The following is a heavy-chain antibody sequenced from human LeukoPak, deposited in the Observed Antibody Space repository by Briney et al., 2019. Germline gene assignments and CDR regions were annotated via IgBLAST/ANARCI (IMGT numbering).Heavy chain of an antibody. CDR1: GFTFSSYT. CDR3: ARDTYDILTGYYKWAFDI. D-gene: IGHD3-9*01. CDR2: ISSSSSYI. J-gene: IGHJ3*02. V-gene: IGHV3-21*06. Sequence: GGSLRLSCTASGFTFSSYTMNLVRQAPGKGLELVSSISSSSSYIYYADSVKGRFTISRDNAKNSLYLQMNSLRAEDTAVYYCARDTYDILTGYYKWAFDIWGQGTMVTVSS.